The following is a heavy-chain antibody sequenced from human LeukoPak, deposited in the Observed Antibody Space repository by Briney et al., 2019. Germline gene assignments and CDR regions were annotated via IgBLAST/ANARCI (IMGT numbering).Heavy chain of an antibody. Sequence: GGSLRLSCAASGFTSSSNAMSWVRQAPGKGLEWVSGISGSGGSTYYADSVKGRFTISRDNSKNTLYLQMNSLRAEDTAVHYCAKWSSGSPGDYWGQGTLVTVSS. CDR3: AKWSSGSPGDY. V-gene: IGHV3-23*01. CDR2: ISGSGGST. D-gene: IGHD1-26*01. CDR1: GFTSSSNA. J-gene: IGHJ4*02.